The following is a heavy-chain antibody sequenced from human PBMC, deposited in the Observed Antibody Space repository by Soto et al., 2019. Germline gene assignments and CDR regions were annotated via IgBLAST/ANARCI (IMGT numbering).Heavy chain of an antibody. CDR2: MNPNSGNT. CDR1: GYTFTSYD. Sequence: QVQLVQSGAEVKKPGASVKVSCKASGYTFTSYDINWVRQATGQGLEWMGWMNPNSGNTGYAQKFQGRVTMTRNTSISTAYMELSSLRSEDTAVYYCARGPRYCISTSCPRKMGYFDSWGQGTLVTVSS. V-gene: IGHV1-8*01. CDR3: ARGPRYCISTSCPRKMGYFDS. D-gene: IGHD2-2*01. J-gene: IGHJ4*02.